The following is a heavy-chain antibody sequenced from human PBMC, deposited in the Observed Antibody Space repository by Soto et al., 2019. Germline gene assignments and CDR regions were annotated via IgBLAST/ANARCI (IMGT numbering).Heavy chain of an antibody. J-gene: IGHJ4*02. D-gene: IGHD2-15*01. Sequence: ESGGGVVQPGRSLRLSCAASGFTFSSYGMHWVRQAPGKGLEWVAVIWYDGSNKYYADSVKGRFTISRDNSKNTLYLQMNSLRAEDPAVYYCARDNGYCSCCSCYPGPLDYRGPGTLVTVSS. CDR2: IWYDGSNK. V-gene: IGHV3-33*01. CDR3: ARDNGYCSCCSCYPGPLDY. CDR1: GFTFSSYG.